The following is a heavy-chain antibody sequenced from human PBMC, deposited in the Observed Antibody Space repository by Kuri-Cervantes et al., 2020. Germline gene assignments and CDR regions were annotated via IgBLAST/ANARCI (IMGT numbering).Heavy chain of an antibody. J-gene: IGHJ4*02. CDR1: GFTFSSYE. Sequence: GGSLRLSCAASGFTFSSYEMNWVRQAPGKGLEWVSYISSSGSTIYYADSVKGRFTISRDNAKNSPYLQMNSLRAEDTAVYYCARISGVGNYVLDDYWGQGALVTVSS. CDR2: ISSSGSTI. CDR3: ARISGVGNYVLDDY. V-gene: IGHV3-48*03. D-gene: IGHD4-11*01.